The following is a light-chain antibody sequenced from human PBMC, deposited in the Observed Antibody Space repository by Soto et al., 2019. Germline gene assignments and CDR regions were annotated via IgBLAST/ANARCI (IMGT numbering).Light chain of an antibody. J-gene: IGKJ1*01. CDR1: QSVSSN. CDR2: GAS. V-gene: IGKV3-15*01. Sequence: EIVMTQSPATLSVSPGERATLSCRASQSVSSNLAWYQQKPGQAPRLLIYGASTRATGIPARFSGSGSGTDFTLTISRLEPEDFAVYYCQYFGNSGTFGQGTKVDIK. CDR3: QYFGNSGT.